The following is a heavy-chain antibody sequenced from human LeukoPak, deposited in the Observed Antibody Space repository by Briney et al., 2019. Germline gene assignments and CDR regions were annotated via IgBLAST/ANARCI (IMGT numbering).Heavy chain of an antibody. CDR1: GYPFTGYY. CDR3: ARAVRTVGATRRIDY. Sequence: GASVKVSCKASGYPFTGYYLHWVRQAPGQGLEWMGWINPNSGFTNYAQKFQGRVTMTRDTSISTAYMELSRLRSDDTAVYYCARAVRTVGATRRIDYWGQGTLVTVSS. V-gene: IGHV1-2*02. J-gene: IGHJ4*02. CDR2: INPNSGFT. D-gene: IGHD1-26*01.